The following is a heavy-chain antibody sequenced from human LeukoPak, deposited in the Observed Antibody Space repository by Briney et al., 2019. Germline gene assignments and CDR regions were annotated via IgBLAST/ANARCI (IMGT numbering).Heavy chain of an antibody. D-gene: IGHD3-22*01. J-gene: IGHJ3*02. CDR3: ARTQRQYYYDSTGAIDAFDI. V-gene: IGHV4-4*07. Sequence: PTETLSLTCTVSGGSISSYYWSWIRQPAGKGLEWIGRIYTTGSTNYNPSLNSRVTMSLDTSKNQFSLNLSSVTAADTAVYYCARTQRQYYYDSTGAIDAFDIWGQGTTVTVSS. CDR2: IYTTGST. CDR1: GGSISSYY.